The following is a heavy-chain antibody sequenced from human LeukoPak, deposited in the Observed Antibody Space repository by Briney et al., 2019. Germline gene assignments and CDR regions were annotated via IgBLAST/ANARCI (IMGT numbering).Heavy chain of an antibody. CDR1: GNYW. V-gene: IGHV3-74*01. CDR2: INSDGSWT. D-gene: IGHD1-26*01. Sequence: GGSLRLSCAASGNYWMHWVRQVPGRGLVWVSHINSDGSWTSYADSVKGRFTISKDNAKNSLYLQMNSLRAEDTALYYCAKDMEPDYSGSLGGWGQGTLVTVSS. J-gene: IGHJ4*02. CDR3: AKDMEPDYSGSLGG.